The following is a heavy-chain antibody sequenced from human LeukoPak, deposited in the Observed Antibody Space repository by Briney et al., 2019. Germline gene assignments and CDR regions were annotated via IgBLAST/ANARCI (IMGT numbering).Heavy chain of an antibody. J-gene: IGHJ3*02. CDR2: IGHSGTT. CDR1: GYSISSGYY. Sequence: PSETLSLTCAVSGYSISSGYYWGCLRPPPGKGREWIGSIGHSGTTYYTPSLKSRVTISVDTSKNHFSLKLSPVTAADNAVYYCARQKGRTRNAFDSCGEGTMATASS. V-gene: IGHV4-38-2*01. CDR3: ARQKGRTRNAFDS.